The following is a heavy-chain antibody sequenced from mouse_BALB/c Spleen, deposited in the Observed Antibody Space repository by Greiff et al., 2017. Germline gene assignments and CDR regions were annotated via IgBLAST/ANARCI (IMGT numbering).Heavy chain of an antibody. CDR3: ARAEYGNQAFAY. J-gene: IGHJ3*01. D-gene: IGHD2-10*02. V-gene: IGHV5-4*02. Sequence: EVKLVESGGGLVKPGGSLKLSCAASGFTFSDYYMYWVRQTPEKRLEWVATISDGGSYTYYPDSVKGRFTISRDNAKNNLYLQMSSLKSEDTAMYYCARAEYGNQAFAYWGQGTLVTVSA. CDR1: GFTFSDYY. CDR2: ISDGGSYT.